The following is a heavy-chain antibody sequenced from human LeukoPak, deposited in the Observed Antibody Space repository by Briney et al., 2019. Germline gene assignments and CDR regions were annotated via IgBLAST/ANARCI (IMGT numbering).Heavy chain of an antibody. CDR1: GYSFASYW. D-gene: IGHD1/OR15-1a*01. V-gene: IGHV5-51*01. Sequence: GESLKISCKGSGYSFASYWIGWGRQMPGKGLEWMGIIYPGDSDTRYSPSFQGQVTISADKSISTAYLQWSSLRASDTAMYYCARHQPLGEQHLLNWGQGTLVTVSS. CDR2: IYPGDSDT. CDR3: ARHQPLGEQHLLN. J-gene: IGHJ4*02.